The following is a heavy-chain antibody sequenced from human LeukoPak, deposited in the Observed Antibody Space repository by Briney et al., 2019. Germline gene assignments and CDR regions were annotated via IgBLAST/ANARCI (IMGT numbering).Heavy chain of an antibody. Sequence: GGSLRLSCAASGFTFSSYAMSWVRQAPGKGLEWVSAISGSGGSTYYADSVKGRFTISRDNSKNTLYLQMNSLRAEDTAVYYCAKGVVPAALYYYYMDVWGKGTTVTVSS. CDR2: ISGSGGST. CDR3: AKGVVPAALYYYYMDV. CDR1: GFTFSSYA. J-gene: IGHJ6*03. V-gene: IGHV3-23*01. D-gene: IGHD2-2*01.